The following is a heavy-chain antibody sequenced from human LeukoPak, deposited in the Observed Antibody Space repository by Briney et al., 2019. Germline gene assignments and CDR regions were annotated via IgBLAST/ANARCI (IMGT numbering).Heavy chain of an antibody. CDR3: ARNSGSYLDY. V-gene: IGHV3-30*02. CDR1: GFTFSSYG. J-gene: IGHJ4*02. Sequence: QAGGSLRLSCAASGFTFSSYGMHWVRQAPGKGLEWVAFIRYDGSNKYYADSVKGRFTISRDNSKNTLYLQMNSLRAEDTAVYYCARNSGSYLDYWGQGTLVTVSS. CDR2: IRYDGSNK. D-gene: IGHD1-26*01.